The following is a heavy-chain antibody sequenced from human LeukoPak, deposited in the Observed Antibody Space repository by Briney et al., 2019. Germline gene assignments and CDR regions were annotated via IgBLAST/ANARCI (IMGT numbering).Heavy chain of an antibody. Sequence: SVKVSCKASGGTFSSYAISWVRQAPGQGLEWMGGIIPIFGTANYAQKFQGRVTITADESTSTAYMELSSLRSEDTAVYYCAGSSTSRLSMDVWGKGTTLTVSS. D-gene: IGHD2-2*01. CDR2: IIPIFGTA. CDR3: AGSSTSRLSMDV. V-gene: IGHV1-69*13. CDR1: GGTFSSYA. J-gene: IGHJ6*03.